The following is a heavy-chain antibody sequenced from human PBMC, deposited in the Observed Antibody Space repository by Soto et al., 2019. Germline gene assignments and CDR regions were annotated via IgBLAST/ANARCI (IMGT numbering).Heavy chain of an antibody. CDR1: GGTFSSYA. CDR2: IIPIFGTA. Sequence: RASVKVSCKASGGTFSSYAISWVRQAPGQGLEWMGGIIPIFGTANYAQKFQGRVTITADESTSTAYMELSSLRSEDTAVYYCARMYSSSFYYYYYGMDVWGQGTTVTVSS. J-gene: IGHJ6*02. V-gene: IGHV1-69*13. CDR3: ARMYSSSFYYYYYGMDV. D-gene: IGHD6-6*01.